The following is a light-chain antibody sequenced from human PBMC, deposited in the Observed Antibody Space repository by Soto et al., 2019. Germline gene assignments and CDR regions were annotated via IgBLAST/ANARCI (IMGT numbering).Light chain of an antibody. CDR2: EAP. CDR1: QNITSW. CDR3: QQYETFSGT. Sequence: DIHITQSPATLSASVGDRVSSTCRASQNITSWLAWYQQKPGKAPKLLIYEAPSLEKGVPARFGGSGSGTEFTLTISSLQPDDFATYYCQQYETFSGTFGPGTKV. V-gene: IGKV1-5*03. J-gene: IGKJ1*01.